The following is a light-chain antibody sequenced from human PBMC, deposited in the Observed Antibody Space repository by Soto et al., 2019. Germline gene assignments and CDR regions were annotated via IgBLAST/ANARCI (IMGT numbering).Light chain of an antibody. CDR2: GAS. J-gene: IGKJ1*01. Sequence: EIVLTQSPGTLSLSPGERATLSCRASQSVSSNYLAWYQQKPGQAPRLLIYGASSRATGIPDRFSGSGSGTDFTLTIRRLEPEDFAVYYCQQYETSPRTFGQGTKVEIK. CDR1: QSVSSNY. CDR3: QQYETSPRT. V-gene: IGKV3-20*01.